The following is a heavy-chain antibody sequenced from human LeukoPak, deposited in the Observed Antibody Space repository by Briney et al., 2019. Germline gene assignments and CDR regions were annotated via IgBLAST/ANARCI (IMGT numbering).Heavy chain of an antibody. J-gene: IGHJ6*02. Sequence: ASVKVSCRASGYAFTSYSITWVRQDPGQGLEWMGWISTFNDDTKYPQKFQGRLTMTTDTSTSTVYMELRSLRSDDTAVYYCARFLFGVTNYGMDVWGQGTTVTVSS. D-gene: IGHD3-10*01. CDR2: ISTFNDDT. CDR3: ARFLFGVTNYGMDV. CDR1: GYAFTSYS. V-gene: IGHV1-18*01.